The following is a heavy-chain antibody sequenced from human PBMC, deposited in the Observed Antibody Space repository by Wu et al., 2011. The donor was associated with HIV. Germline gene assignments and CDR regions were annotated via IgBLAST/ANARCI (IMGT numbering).Heavy chain of an antibody. V-gene: IGHV1-69*08. D-gene: IGHD6-13*01. Sequence: QVQLVQSGSEVRKPGSSVKVSCKASGGSFKSHTITWVRQAPGQGLEWMGRIIPXFDTPTYAQRFQGRVTITADKSTRTAYMELSSLRSEDTAVYYCARENGGSSWYYFDFWGRGTLVTVSS. CDR1: GGSFKSHT. CDR3: ARENGGSSWYYFDF. J-gene: IGHJ4*02. CDR2: IIPXFDTP.